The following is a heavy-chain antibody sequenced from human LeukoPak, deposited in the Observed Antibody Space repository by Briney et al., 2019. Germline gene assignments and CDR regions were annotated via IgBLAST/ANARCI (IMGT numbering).Heavy chain of an antibody. CDR2: ISAYNGNT. D-gene: IGHD3-10*02. CDR3: AELGITMIGGV. V-gene: IGHV1-18*01. J-gene: IGHJ6*04. CDR1: GYTFTSYG. Sequence: ASVKVSCKASGYTFTSYGISWVRQAPGQGLEWMGWISAYNGNTNCAQKLQGRVTMTTDTSTSTAYMELSSLRAEDTAVYYCAELGITMIGGVWGKGTTVTISS.